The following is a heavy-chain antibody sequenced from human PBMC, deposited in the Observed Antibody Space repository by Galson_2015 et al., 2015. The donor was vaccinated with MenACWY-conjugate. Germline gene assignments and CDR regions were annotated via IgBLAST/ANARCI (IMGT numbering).Heavy chain of an antibody. CDR2: LIPRFMTA. D-gene: IGHD2-8*01. CDR1: GGTVSNYA. CDR3: ARYHPSIRCPGY. J-gene: IGHJ4*02. V-gene: IGHV1-69*13. Sequence: SVKVACKASGGTVSNYAIHWIRLAPGQGLEWIGGLIPRFMTAHYAQKFQGRVTITADEPTTTAYRELNSLRSDDTALYVCARYHPSIRCPGYWGQGTLVTVTS.